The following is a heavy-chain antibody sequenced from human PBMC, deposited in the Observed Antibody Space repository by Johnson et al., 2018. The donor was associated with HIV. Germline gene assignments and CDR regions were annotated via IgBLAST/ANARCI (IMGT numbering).Heavy chain of an antibody. D-gene: IGHD3-16*01. V-gene: IGHV3-11*04. CDR1: GFTFNDYY. Sequence: QEQLVESGGGLVKPGGSLRLSCAASGFTFNDYYMNWMRQAPGTGLEWVSHISSSGATIYYADSVKGRLTISRDTAKKSLYLQMNSLRVDNTAVYYCARDGGRGDFDIWGQGTMVTVSS. J-gene: IGHJ3*02. CDR3: ARDGGRGDFDI. CDR2: ISSSGATI.